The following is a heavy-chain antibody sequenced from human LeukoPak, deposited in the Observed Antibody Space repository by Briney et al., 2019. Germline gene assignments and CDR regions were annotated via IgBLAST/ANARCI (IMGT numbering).Heavy chain of an antibody. CDR3: ARGFGGSSTSYAYPFGY. CDR2: IYYSGST. V-gene: IGHV4-31*03. CDR1: GGSISSGGYY. J-gene: IGHJ4*02. D-gene: IGHD2-2*01. Sequence: SETLSLTYTVSGGSISSGGYYWSWIRQHPGKGLEWIGYIYYSGSTYYNPSLKSRITISVDTSKNQFSLKLSSVTAADTAVYYCARGFGGSSTSYAYPFGYWGQGTLVTVSS.